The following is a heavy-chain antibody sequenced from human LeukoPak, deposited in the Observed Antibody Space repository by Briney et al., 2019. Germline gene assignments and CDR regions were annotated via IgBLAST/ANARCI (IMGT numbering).Heavy chain of an antibody. V-gene: IGHV3-21*01. CDR1: GFTFSSYS. CDR3: ASYNYDYVWGSSPDLDY. D-gene: IGHD3-16*01. Sequence: GSLRLSCAASGFTFSSYSMNWVRQAPGKGLEWVSSISSSSSYIYYADSVKGRFTISRDNAKNSLYLQMNSLRAEDTAVYYCASYNYDYVWGSSPDLDYWGQGTLVTVSS. CDR2: ISSSSSYI. J-gene: IGHJ4*02.